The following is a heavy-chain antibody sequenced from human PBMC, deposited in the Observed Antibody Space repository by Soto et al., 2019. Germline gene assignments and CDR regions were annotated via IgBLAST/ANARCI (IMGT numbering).Heavy chain of an antibody. Sequence: QVQLVQSGAEVKKPGSSVKVSCKASGATFSSYAISWVRQAPGHGLEWMGGIIPIFGTANYAQKFQGRETLTADESTSTDNMEPSSQRSENTAVYYCARGRPYCSGGSYFAFDIWGQGTMVTVSS. CDR2: IIPIFGTA. J-gene: IGHJ3*02. D-gene: IGHD2-15*01. CDR1: GATFSSYA. V-gene: IGHV1-69*12. CDR3: ARGRPYCSGGSYFAFDI.